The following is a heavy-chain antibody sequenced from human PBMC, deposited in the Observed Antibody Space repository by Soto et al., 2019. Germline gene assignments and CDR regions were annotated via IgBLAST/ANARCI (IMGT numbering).Heavy chain of an antibody. CDR3: RTQWLD. CDR1: GFTFSDAW. CDR2: IKKKAAGGTT. J-gene: IGHJ4*02. V-gene: IGHV3-15*01. Sequence: EVQLVESGGGLVKPGGSLRLSCAASGFTFSDAWMSWVRQAPGKGLEWVGLIKKKAAGGTTEYAAPLKGRFTISRDDSKNTVYLQMSSLRTEDTAVYYCRTQWLDWGQGTLVTVSS. D-gene: IGHD6-19*01.